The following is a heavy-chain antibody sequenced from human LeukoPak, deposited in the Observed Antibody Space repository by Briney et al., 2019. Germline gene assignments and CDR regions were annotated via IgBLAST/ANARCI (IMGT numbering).Heavy chain of an antibody. D-gene: IGHD5-24*01. CDR2: ISTSGST. J-gene: IGHJ3*02. CDR3: ATRTETDAFDI. V-gene: IGHV4-61*02. Sequence: SQTLSLTCTVSGGSISSGNYYWSWIRQPAGRGLEWIGRISTSGSTNYNPSLKSRVTISVDTSKNQFSLKLSSVTAADTAVYYCATRTETDAFDIWGQGTMVTVSS. CDR1: GGSISSGNYY.